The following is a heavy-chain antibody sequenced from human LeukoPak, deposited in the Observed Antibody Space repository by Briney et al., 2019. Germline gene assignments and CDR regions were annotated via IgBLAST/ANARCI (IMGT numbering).Heavy chain of an antibody. V-gene: IGHV4-4*02. CDR1: GGSISNTNW. J-gene: IGHJ5*02. CDR3: ARSRPYCSGGSCSPFDP. CDR2: VNLQGST. Sequence: PSGTLSLTCGVSGGSISNTNWWTWVRQPPGKGLEWIGEVNLQGSTDYNPSLKSRVTISVDTSKNQFSLKLRSVTAADTAVYYCARSRPYCSGGSCSPFDPWGQGTLVTVSS. D-gene: IGHD2-15*01.